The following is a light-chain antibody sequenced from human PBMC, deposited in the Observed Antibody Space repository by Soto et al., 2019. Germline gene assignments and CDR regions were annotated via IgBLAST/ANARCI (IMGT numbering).Light chain of an antibody. Sequence: EIVLTQSPGTLSLSLGERVTLSCRASQTVRSIYVAWYQQKVGQAPRLLIYGVSSRVTGIPDRFSGSGSGTDFTLTISRPEPQDFAVYYCQQYGSSPITFGQGTRLEI. CDR3: QQYGSSPIT. J-gene: IGKJ5*01. V-gene: IGKV3-20*01. CDR1: QTVRSIY. CDR2: GVS.